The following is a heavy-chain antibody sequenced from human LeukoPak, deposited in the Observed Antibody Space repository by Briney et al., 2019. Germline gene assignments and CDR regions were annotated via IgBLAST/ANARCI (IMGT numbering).Heavy chain of an antibody. CDR1: GFTFSDYA. V-gene: IGHV3-11*01. CDR2: ISSSGSTI. D-gene: IGHD4-17*01. CDR3: ARSPVTYGDSYYFDY. J-gene: IGHJ4*02. Sequence: GGSLRLSCGASGFTFSDYAMSWVRQAPGKGLEWVSYISSSGSTIYYADSVKGRFTISRDNAKNSLYLQMNSLRAEDTAVYYCARSPVTYGDSYYFDYWGQGTLVTVSS.